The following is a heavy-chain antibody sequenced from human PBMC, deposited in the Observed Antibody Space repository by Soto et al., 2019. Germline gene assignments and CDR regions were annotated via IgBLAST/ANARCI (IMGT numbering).Heavy chain of an antibody. CDR1: GGSINRYY. Sequence: VQLQESGPGLVKPSETLSLTCTVSGGSINRYYWSWMRQSPGKGLEWIGYIYDSGSTTYNPSLKSRVTISLDTSRNQFSLRLSSVTAADTAVYYCARNYDYVWGSDRHRPLDIWDQGTLVTVSS. V-gene: IGHV4-59*01. CDR2: IYDSGST. CDR3: ARNYDYVWGSDRHRPLDI. J-gene: IGHJ4*02. D-gene: IGHD3-16*02.